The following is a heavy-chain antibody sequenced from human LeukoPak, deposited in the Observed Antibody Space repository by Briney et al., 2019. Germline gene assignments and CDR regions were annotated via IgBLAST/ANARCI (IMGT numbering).Heavy chain of an antibody. D-gene: IGHD5-12*01. CDR1: GFTFSSYW. J-gene: IGHJ4*02. Sequence: GGSLRLSCAASGFTFSSYWMSWVRQAPGKGLEWVANIKQDGSEKYYVDSVKGRFTISRDNAKNSLYLQMNSLRAEDTAVYYCARAPWVATIGRYFDYWGQGTLVTGSS. V-gene: IGHV3-7*01. CDR2: IKQDGSEK. CDR3: ARAPWVATIGRYFDY.